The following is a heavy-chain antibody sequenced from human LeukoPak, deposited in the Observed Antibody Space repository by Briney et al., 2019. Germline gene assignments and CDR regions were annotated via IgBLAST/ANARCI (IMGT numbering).Heavy chain of an antibody. J-gene: IGHJ6*03. Sequence: ASLKVSSTASLYTFTTYVITSVRHTPVHGLAWMGWMNPHSGNTRYTHKFHGRVTITRNTSIHTAHMEMSSLRSEDTAVYYCAIESLDTSWPFYYYYYRDVWGKGTTVTVSS. D-gene: IGHD2-2*01. CDR2: MNPHSGNT. CDR1: LYTFTTYV. CDR3: AIESLDTSWPFYYYYYRDV. V-gene: IGHV1-8*01.